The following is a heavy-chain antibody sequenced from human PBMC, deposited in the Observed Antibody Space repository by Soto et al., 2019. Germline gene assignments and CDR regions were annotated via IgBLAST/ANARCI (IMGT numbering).Heavy chain of an antibody. Sequence: SLRLSCAASGFTVSNTYMSWVRQAPGKGLEWVSVIYGGGSTYHSDSVKGRFSSSRDNSKNTLSFQMNSLRAEDTAVYYCARGGSSGTYYAHWNFDLWGRGTLVTSPQ. D-gene: IGHD3-10*01. V-gene: IGHV3-66*01. CDR3: ARGGSSGTYYAHWNFDL. CDR2: IYGGGST. J-gene: IGHJ2*01. CDR1: GFTVSNTY.